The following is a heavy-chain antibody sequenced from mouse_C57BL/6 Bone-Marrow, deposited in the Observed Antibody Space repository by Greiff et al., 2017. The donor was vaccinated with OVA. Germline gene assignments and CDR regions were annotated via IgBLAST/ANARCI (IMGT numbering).Heavy chain of an antibody. V-gene: IGHV1-26*01. CDR2: INPNNGGT. J-gene: IGHJ1*03. CDR1: GYTFTDYY. CDR3: ARRIYYGSSHWYFDV. Sequence: EVQLKQSGPELVKPGASVKISCKASGYTFTDYYMNWVKQSHGKSLEWIGDINPNNGGTSYNQKFKGKATLTVDKSSSTAYMELRSLTSEDSAVYYCARRIYYGSSHWYFDVWGTGTTVTVSS. D-gene: IGHD1-1*01.